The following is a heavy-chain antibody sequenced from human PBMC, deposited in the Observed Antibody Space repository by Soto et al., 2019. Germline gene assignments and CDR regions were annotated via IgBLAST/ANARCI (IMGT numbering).Heavy chain of an antibody. J-gene: IGHJ4*02. V-gene: IGHV3-15*01. D-gene: IGHD1-26*01. CDR1: GFTFSNAW. CDR3: TTERSTSGSYFLFDY. CDR2: IKSKTDGGTT. Sequence: GGSLRLSCAASGFTFSNAWMSWVRQAPGKGLEWVGRIKSKTDGGTTDDAAPVKGRFTISRDDSKNTLYLQMNSLKTEDTAVYYCTTERSTSGSYFLFDYWGQGTLVTVSS.